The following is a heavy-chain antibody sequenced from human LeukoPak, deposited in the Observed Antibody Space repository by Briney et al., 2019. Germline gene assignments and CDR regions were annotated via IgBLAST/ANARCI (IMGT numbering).Heavy chain of an antibody. V-gene: IGHV1-8*01. J-gene: IGHJ6*02. CDR1: GYTFTSYD. Sequence: ASVKVSCKASGYTFTSYDINWVRQATGQGLEWMGWMNPNRGNTGYAQKFQGRVTMTRNTSISTAYMELSSLRSEDTAVYYCARSLIVVVLSSYYYYYGMDVWGQGTTVTVSS. CDR2: MNPNRGNT. CDR3: ARSLIVVVLSSYYYYYGMDV. D-gene: IGHD3-22*01.